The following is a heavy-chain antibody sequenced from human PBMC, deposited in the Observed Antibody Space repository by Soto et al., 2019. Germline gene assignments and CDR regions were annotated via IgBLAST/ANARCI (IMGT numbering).Heavy chain of an antibody. J-gene: IGHJ2*01. CDR1: GGSISSYF. CDR3: ATEHDCGSATYYYYCYFDV. D-gene: IGHD2-2*01. CDR2: IHYSGSI. V-gene: IGHV4-59*01. Sequence: SETLSLTCTVSGGSISSYFWSWIRQPPGRGLEWIGHIHYSGSINYNPSLKRRVTLSVDTSKKQFSLKLSSVTAADTAVYYCATEHDCGSATYYYYCYFDVWGRG.